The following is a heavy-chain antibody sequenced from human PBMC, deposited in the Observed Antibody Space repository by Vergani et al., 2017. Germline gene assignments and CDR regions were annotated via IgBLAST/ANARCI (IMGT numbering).Heavy chain of an antibody. CDR1: GFTFSYYY. D-gene: IGHD4-17*01. CDR3: ARAPCDYVNYYYGMDV. J-gene: IGHJ6*02. CDR2: ISSSGSTI. Sequence: QVQLVESGGGLVKPGGSLRLSCAASGFTFSYYYMSWIRQAPGKGLEWVSYISSSGSTIYYADSVKGRFTISRDNAKNSLYLQMNSLRAEDTAVYYCARAPCDYVNYYYGMDVWGQGTTVTVSS. V-gene: IGHV3-11*04.